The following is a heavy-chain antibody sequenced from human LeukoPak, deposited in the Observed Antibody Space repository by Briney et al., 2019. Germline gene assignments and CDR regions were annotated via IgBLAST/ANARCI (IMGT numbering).Heavy chain of an antibody. CDR2: IKQDGSEK. D-gene: IGHD6-13*01. CDR3: ARGIAAAGRNWFDP. CDR1: GFTFRSYW. J-gene: IGHJ5*02. Sequence: AGGSLRLSCAASGFTFRSYWMSWVRQAPGKGLEWVANIKQDGSEKYYVDSVKGRFTISRDNAKNSLYLQMNSLRAEDTAVYYCARGIAAAGRNWFDPWGQGTLVTASS. V-gene: IGHV3-7*03.